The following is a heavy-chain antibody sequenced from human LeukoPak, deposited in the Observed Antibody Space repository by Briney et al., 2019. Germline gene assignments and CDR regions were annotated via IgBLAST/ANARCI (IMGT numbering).Heavy chain of an antibody. CDR2: INPNSGVT. D-gene: IGHD6-6*01. V-gene: IGHV1-2*02. Sequence: ASVKVSCTDSRYTFTGPSICWGRQAPGQGLEWMGWINPNSGVTSYAQRFQGRVAVTRDTSIDTAYMELSTLSSGDTAVYYCARGRRPTATIAAHPWGQGTLVTVSS. CDR3: ARGRRPTATIAAHP. CDR1: RYTFTGPS. J-gene: IGHJ4*02.